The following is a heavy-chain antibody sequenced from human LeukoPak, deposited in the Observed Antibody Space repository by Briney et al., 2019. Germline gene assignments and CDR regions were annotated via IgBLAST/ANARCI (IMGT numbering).Heavy chain of an antibody. CDR1: RFTFSSYA. CDR2: ISGSGGST. CDR3: AKESLVVVAVPDAFDI. V-gene: IGHV3-23*01. Sequence: PGGSLRLSCAASRFTFSSYAMSWVRQAPGKGLEWVSAISGSGGSTYYADSVKGRFTISRDNSKNTLYLQMNSLRAEDTAVYYCAKESLVVVAVPDAFDIWGQGTMVTVSS. D-gene: IGHD2-15*01. J-gene: IGHJ3*02.